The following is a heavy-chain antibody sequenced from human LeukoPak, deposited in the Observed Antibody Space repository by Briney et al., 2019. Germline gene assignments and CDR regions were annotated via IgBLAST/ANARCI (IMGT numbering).Heavy chain of an antibody. D-gene: IGHD3-10*01. Sequence: SQTLSLTCTVSGASISSGDYYWGWLRQPPGKGLEWIGYIYYSGSTYYNPSLKSRVTISVDTSKNQFSLKLSSVTAADTAVYYCARATYYYGSGSSTWDYWGQGTLVTVSS. CDR1: GASISSGDYY. V-gene: IGHV4-30-4*01. J-gene: IGHJ4*02. CDR3: ARATYYYGSGSSTWDY. CDR2: IYYSGST.